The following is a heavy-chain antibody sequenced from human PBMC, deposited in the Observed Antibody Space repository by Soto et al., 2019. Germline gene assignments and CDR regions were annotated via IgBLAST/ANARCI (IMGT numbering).Heavy chain of an antibody. D-gene: IGHD2-8*01. CDR2: FDPEDGEI. V-gene: IGHV1-24*01. Sequence: ASVKVSCKVSGYTLIELSMHWVRQAPGKGLEWMGGFDPEDGEIIYAQKFQGRVTMTEDTSTDTAYMELSSLRSGDTAVYFCATGPGSTNYYYDGMDVWGQGTTVSV. CDR3: ATGPGSTNYYYDGMDV. CDR1: GYTLIELS. J-gene: IGHJ6*02.